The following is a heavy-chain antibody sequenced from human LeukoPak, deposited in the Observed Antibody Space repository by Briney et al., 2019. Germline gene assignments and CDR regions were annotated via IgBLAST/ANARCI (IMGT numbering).Heavy chain of an antibody. J-gene: IGHJ2*01. CDR1: GFTFSGSA. Sequence: GGSLRLSCAASGFTFSGSAMHWVRQASGKGLEWVGRIRSKANSYATAYAASVKGRFTISRDDSKNTAYLQMNSLKTEDTAVYYCTTEYYYDSSGQNWYFDLWGRGTLVTVSS. CDR3: TTEYYYDSSGQNWYFDL. V-gene: IGHV3-73*01. CDR2: IRSKANSYAT. D-gene: IGHD3-22*01.